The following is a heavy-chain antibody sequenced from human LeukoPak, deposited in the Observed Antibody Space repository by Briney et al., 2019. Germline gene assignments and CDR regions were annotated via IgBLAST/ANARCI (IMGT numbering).Heavy chain of an antibody. CDR1: GFTVSSNY. CDR3: ARADSSSWYYFDY. D-gene: IGHD6-13*01. Sequence: VGSLRLSCAASGFTVSSNYMSWVRQAPGKGLEWVSVIYSGGSTYYADSVKGRFTISRHNSKNTLYLQMNSLRAEDTAVYYCARADSSSWYYFDYWGQGTLVTVSS. V-gene: IGHV3-53*04. J-gene: IGHJ4*02. CDR2: IYSGGST.